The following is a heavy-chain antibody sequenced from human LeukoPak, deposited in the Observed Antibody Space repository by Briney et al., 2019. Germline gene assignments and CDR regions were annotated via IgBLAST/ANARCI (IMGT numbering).Heavy chain of an antibody. V-gene: IGHV4-59*01. D-gene: IGHD3-10*01. Sequence: PSETLSLTCTVSGGSISSYYWSWIRQSPGKGLEWIGYIYYGGSTNYNPSLKSRATISLDTSKNQFSLRLSSVTAADTAVYYCASLGGSGSWNFGYWGQGALVTVSS. CDR2: IYYGGST. CDR1: GGSISSYY. J-gene: IGHJ4*02. CDR3: ASLGGSGSWNFGY.